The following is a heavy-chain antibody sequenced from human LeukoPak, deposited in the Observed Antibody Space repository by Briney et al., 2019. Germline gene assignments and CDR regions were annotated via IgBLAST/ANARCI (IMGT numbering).Heavy chain of an antibody. J-gene: IGHJ4*02. V-gene: IGHV4-59*01. CDR1: GGSISSYY. Sequence: WETLSLTCTVSGGSISSYYWSWIRQPPGKGLEWIGYIYYSGSTNYNPSLKSRVTISVDTSKNQFSLKLSSVTAADTAVYYCARTPVPQSFDYWGQGTLVTVSS. CDR2: IYYSGST. CDR3: ARTPVPQSFDY.